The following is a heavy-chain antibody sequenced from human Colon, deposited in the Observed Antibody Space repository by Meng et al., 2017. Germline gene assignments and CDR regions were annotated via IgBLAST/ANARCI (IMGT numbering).Heavy chain of an antibody. CDR1: GGSISSNGYY. D-gene: IGHD3-10*01. Sequence: LHLQELGPGPVKPSETLSLTCTVSGGSISSNGYYWDWVRQPPGKGLEWIGAIYHSGSTSYNPSLQSRVTMFVDTSKNQFSLMLTSVTATDTAVYYCARRRGGSGRDCWGQGTLVTVSS. V-gene: IGHV4-39*01. CDR3: ARRRGGSGRDC. CDR2: IYHSGST. J-gene: IGHJ4*02.